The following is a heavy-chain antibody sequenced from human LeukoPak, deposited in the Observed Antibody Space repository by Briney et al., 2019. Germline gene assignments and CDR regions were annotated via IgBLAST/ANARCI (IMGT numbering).Heavy chain of an antibody. V-gene: IGHV1-46*01. D-gene: IGHD4-17*01. CDR2: INPSGGST. J-gene: IGHJ4*02. Sequence: ASVKVSCTASGYTFTSYYMHWVRQAPGQGLEWMGIINPSGGSTSYAQKFQGRVTMTRDTSTSTVYMELSSLRSEDTAAYYCARGPVFPVDYGDYHFDYWGQGTLVTVSS. CDR1: GYTFTSYY. CDR3: ARGPVFPVDYGDYHFDY.